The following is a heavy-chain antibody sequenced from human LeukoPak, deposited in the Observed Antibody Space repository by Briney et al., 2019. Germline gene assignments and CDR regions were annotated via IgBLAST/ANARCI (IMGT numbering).Heavy chain of an antibody. D-gene: IGHD6-13*01. J-gene: IGHJ4*02. CDR1: GFSLSTTGVG. Sequence: SGPTLVKPTQTLTLTCTFSGFSLSTTGVGVGWIRQPPGKALEWLALIYWDDDKRYSPSLKSRLTITKDTSKNQVVLTMTNMDPVDTATYYCAHKRPVYSDSWYPPWFDYWGQGTLVTVSS. V-gene: IGHV2-5*02. CDR3: AHKRPVYSDSWYPPWFDY. CDR2: IYWDDDK.